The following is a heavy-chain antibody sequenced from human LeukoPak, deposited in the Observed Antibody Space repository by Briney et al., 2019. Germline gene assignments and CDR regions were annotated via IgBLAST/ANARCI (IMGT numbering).Heavy chain of an antibody. CDR1: GFTFSRIA. V-gene: IGHV3-23*01. Sequence: GGSLRLSCAASGFTFSRIAMTWVRQAPGKGLEWVSTIRSNGDTAYNADSVRGRFAITRDNSKNALFLQMNSLRVEDTAIYYCAKGQELDDGVFDSWGQGTLVTVSS. CDR2: IRSNGDTA. CDR3: AKGQELDDGVFDS. D-gene: IGHD1-1*01. J-gene: IGHJ4*02.